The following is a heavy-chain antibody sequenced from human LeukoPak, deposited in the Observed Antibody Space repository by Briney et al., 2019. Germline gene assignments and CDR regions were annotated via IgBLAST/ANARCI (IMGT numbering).Heavy chain of an antibody. CDR1: GFTFSSYS. J-gene: IGHJ3*02. Sequence: GRSLRLSCAASGFTFSSYSMNWVRQAPGKGLEWVSSISSSSSYIYYADSVKGRFTISRDNAKNSLYLQMNSLRAEDTAVYYCARDNSLASDTITEVFDIWGQGTMVTVSS. CDR2: ISSSSSYI. D-gene: IGHD5-12*01. CDR3: ARDNSLASDTITEVFDI. V-gene: IGHV3-21*01.